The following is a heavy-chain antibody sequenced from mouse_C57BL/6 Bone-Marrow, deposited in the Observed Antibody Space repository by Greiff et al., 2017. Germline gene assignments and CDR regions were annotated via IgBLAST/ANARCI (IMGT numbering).Heavy chain of an antibody. Sequence: VQLQQSGAELVRPGASVKLSCTASGFNIKDDYMHWVKQRPEQGLEWIGWIDPENGDTEYASKFQGKATITADTSSNTAYLQLSSLTYEDTAVYYCSTITAVVGNYFDYWGQGTTLTVSS. D-gene: IGHD1-1*01. V-gene: IGHV14-4*01. CDR1: GFNIKDDY. J-gene: IGHJ2*01. CDR3: STITAVVGNYFDY. CDR2: IDPENGDT.